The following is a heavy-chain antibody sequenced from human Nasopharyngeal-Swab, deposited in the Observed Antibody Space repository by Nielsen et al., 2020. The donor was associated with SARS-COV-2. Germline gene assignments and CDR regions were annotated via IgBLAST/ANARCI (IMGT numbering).Heavy chain of an antibody. J-gene: IGHJ6*02. CDR2: IIPIFGTA. D-gene: IGHD3-16*02. Sequence: SVKVSCKASGGTFSSYAISWVRQAPGQGLEWMGGIIPIFGTANYAQKFQGRVTITADESTSTAYMELSSLRSEDTAVYHCARGRDYDYVWGSYRRPNYYYYYGMDVWGQGTTVTVSS. V-gene: IGHV1-69*13. CDR3: ARGRDYDYVWGSYRRPNYYYYYGMDV. CDR1: GGTFSSYA.